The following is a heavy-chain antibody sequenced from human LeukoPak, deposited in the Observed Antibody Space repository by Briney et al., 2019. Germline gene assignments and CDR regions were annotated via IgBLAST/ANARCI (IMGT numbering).Heavy chain of an antibody. CDR2: IWYDGSNK. V-gene: IGHV3-33*01. D-gene: IGHD3-10*01. CDR1: GFTFSSYS. J-gene: IGHJ4*02. CDR3: ARVAYYYGSGSYQDY. Sequence: GRSLRLSCAASGFTFSSYSMHWVRQAPGKGLEWVAVIWYDGSNKYYADSVKGRFTISRDNSKNTLYLQMNSLRAEDTAVYYCARVAYYYGSGSYQDYWGQGTLVTVSS.